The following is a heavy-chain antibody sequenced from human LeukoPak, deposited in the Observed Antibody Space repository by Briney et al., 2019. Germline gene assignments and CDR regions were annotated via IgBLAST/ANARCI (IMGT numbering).Heavy chain of an antibody. J-gene: IGHJ6*04. Sequence: GGSLRLSCAASGFTFSNYWMSWVRQAPGNGLEWVANINPDGSEKYSVDSVTGRFTISRDNAENTVFLQMNSLRAEDSAVYYCARDLAAWDVWGKGTTVTISS. CDR3: ARDLAAWDV. CDR1: GFTFSNYW. V-gene: IGHV3-7*01. CDR2: INPDGSEK.